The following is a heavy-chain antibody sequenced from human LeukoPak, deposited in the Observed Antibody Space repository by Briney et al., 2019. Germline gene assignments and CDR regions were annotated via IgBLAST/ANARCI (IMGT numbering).Heavy chain of an antibody. Sequence: GGSLRLSRAASGFTFRSYAMSWVRQAPGKGLEWVAGISYNGSNEYYSDSVKGRFTITRDNSKNTVFLQMNSLRAEDTGVYHCARDRGGSGFYYFDYWGQGTLVTVSS. CDR2: ISYNGSNE. CDR3: ARDRGGSGFYYFDY. D-gene: IGHD2-15*01. CDR1: GFTFRSYA. J-gene: IGHJ4*02. V-gene: IGHV3-30-3*01.